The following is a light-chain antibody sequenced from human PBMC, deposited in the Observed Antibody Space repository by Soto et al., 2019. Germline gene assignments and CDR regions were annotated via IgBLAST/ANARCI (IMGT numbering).Light chain of an antibody. CDR2: AAS. J-gene: IGKJ2*01. CDR1: QNIDNY. V-gene: IGKV1-39*01. Sequence: DIQMTQSPSSLSASVGDRVTITCRASQNIDNYLNWYQQKPGKAPNLLIYAASSLQGGVPSRFSGSRSGTDFTLTISSLQPEDFASYYCQQSYSTPPTFGQGTKVEIK. CDR3: QQSYSTPPT.